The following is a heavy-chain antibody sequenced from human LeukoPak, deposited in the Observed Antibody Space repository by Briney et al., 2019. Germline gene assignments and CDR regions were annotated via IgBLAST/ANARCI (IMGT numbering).Heavy chain of an antibody. CDR1: GGSFSGYY. J-gene: IGHJ4*02. V-gene: IGHV4-34*01. CDR3: ARGCPSRPYDYIWGSYRSVLGRTFDY. CDR2: INHSGST. D-gene: IGHD3-16*02. Sequence: PSETLSLTCAVYGGSFSGYYRGWIRQPPGKGLEWIGEINHSGSTNYNPSLKSRVTISVDTSKNQFSLKLSSVTAADTAVYYCARGCPSRPYDYIWGSYRSVLGRTFDYWGQGTLVTVSS.